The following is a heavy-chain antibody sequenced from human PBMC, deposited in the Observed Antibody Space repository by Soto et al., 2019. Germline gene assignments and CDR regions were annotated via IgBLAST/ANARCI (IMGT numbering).Heavy chain of an antibody. D-gene: IGHD2-21*02. Sequence: GGSLRLSCAASGFTFSSYAMSWVRQAPGKGLEWVSAISATGGSTIYADYVRGRFTISRDNSKNSLYLQMISLRAEDTAVYYCARGAYCGGDCHYHFDYWGQGTLVTVSS. J-gene: IGHJ4*02. CDR3: ARGAYCGGDCHYHFDY. CDR2: ISATGGST. V-gene: IGHV3-23*01. CDR1: GFTFSSYA.